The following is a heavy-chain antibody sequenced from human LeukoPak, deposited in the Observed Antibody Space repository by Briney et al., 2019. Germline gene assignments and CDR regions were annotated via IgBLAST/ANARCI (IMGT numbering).Heavy chain of an antibody. Sequence: GGSLRLSCAASGFTFSIYAMSWVRHAPGKGREGGSAISGSGGSTYYADSVKGRFTISRDNSKNKLYLQMNSLRAEDKAVYYCARGAYSNYGSYFDYWGQGTLVTVSS. CDR2: ISGSGGST. CDR3: ARGAYSNYGSYFDY. V-gene: IGHV3-23*01. CDR1: GFTFSIYA. J-gene: IGHJ4*02. D-gene: IGHD4-11*01.